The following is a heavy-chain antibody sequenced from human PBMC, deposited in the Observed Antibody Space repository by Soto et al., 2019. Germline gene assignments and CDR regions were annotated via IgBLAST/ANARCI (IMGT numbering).Heavy chain of an antibody. J-gene: IGHJ5*02. D-gene: IGHD3-16*02. Sequence: GPSVKVSCKASGGTFSSYTTSWVRQAPGQGLEWMGGIIPIFGTANYAQKFQGRVTITADESTSTAYMELSSLRSEDTAVYYCARGPPPDYDYVWGSYRYGNWFDPWGQGTLVTVSS. CDR2: IIPIFGTA. V-gene: IGHV1-69*13. CDR1: GGTFSSYT. CDR3: ARGPPPDYDYVWGSYRYGNWFDP.